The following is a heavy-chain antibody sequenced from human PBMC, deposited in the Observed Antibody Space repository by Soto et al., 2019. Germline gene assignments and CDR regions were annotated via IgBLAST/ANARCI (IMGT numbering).Heavy chain of an antibody. J-gene: IGHJ5*02. Sequence: SETLSLTCAVSGYSISSGYYLGWIRQPPWKGLGWIGSIYHSGSTYYNPSLKSRVTISVDTSKNQFSLKLSSVTAADTAVYYCARVTHIVVVPAAMGWFDPWGQGTLVTVSS. CDR3: ARVTHIVVVPAAMGWFDP. CDR2: IYHSGST. CDR1: GYSISSGYY. D-gene: IGHD2-2*01. V-gene: IGHV4-38-2*01.